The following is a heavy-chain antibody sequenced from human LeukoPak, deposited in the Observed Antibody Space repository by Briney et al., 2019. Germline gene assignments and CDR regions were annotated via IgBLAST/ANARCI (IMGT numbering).Heavy chain of an antibody. CDR3: AREARWFGGHLWFDP. CDR1: GFTFSSYE. D-gene: IGHD3-10*01. V-gene: IGHV3-48*03. Sequence: PGGSLRLSCAASGFTFSSYEMNWVRQAPGKGLEWVSYISSSGSTIYYADSVKGRFTISRDNAKNSLYLQMNSLRAEDTAVYYCAREARWFGGHLWFDPWGQGTLVIVSS. CDR2: ISSSGSTI. J-gene: IGHJ5*02.